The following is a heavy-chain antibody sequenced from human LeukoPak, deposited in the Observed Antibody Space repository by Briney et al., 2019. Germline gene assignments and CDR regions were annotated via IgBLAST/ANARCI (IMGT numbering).Heavy chain of an antibody. J-gene: IGHJ5*02. Sequence: GGPLRLSGEAPGLTFSSYAMNWAGKAPAKGLEWVAVIWYDGSNKYYADSVKGRFTISRDNSKSTLYLQMNSLRAEDTAVYYCARTYGSGTWGQGTLVTVSS. CDR1: GLTFSSYA. CDR2: IWYDGSNK. D-gene: IGHD3-10*01. CDR3: ARTYGSGT. V-gene: IGHV3-33*01.